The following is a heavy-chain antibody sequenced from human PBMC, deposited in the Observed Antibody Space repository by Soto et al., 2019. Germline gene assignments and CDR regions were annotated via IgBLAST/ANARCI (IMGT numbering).Heavy chain of an antibody. V-gene: IGHV3-23*01. Sequence: SQILSWAASGFTYSRDAMIWVRQAPGKGLEWVSAISGSGGSTYYADSVKGRFTISRDNSKNTLYLQMNSLRAEDTAVYYCAKEPQYYGWGQGTLVTVSS. CDR2: ISGSGGST. D-gene: IGHD3-3*01. CDR1: GFTYSRDA. CDR3: AKEPQYYG. J-gene: IGHJ4*02.